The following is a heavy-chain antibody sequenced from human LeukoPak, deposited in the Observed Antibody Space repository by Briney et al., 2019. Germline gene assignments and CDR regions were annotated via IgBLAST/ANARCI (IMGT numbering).Heavy chain of an antibody. CDR2: ISWNSGSI. CDR1: GFTFDDYA. V-gene: IGHV3-9*03. J-gene: IGHJ4*02. Sequence: GRSLRLSCAASGFTFDDYAMHWVRQAPGKGLEWVSGISWNSGSIGYADSVKGRFTISRDDAKNSLYLQMNSLRAEDMALYYCARGRRARSSWSYYFDYWGQGPRSPSPQ. CDR3: ARGRRARSSWSYYFDY. D-gene: IGHD6-13*01.